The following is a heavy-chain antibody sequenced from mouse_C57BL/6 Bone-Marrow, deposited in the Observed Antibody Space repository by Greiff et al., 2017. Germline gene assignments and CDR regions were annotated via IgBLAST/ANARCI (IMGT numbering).Heavy chain of an antibody. CDR1: GFPFSSYA. J-gene: IGHJ2*01. D-gene: IGHD2-5*01. Sequence: EVNLVESGGGLVKPGGSLKLSCAASGFPFSSYAMSWVRQTPEKRLEWVATISDGGSYTYSPDNVKGRFTISRDNAKNNLYLQMSHLKSEDTAMYYCARDRRAYYSNWNYFDYWGQGTTLTVSS. CDR3: ARDRRAYYSNWNYFDY. CDR2: ISDGGSYT. V-gene: IGHV5-4*01.